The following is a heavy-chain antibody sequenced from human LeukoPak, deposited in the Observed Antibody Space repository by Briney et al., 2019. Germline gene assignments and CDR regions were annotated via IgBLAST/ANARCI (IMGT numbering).Heavy chain of an antibody. CDR3: ASFAGRLRSFDY. CDR2: IIPIFGTA. V-gene: IGHV1-69*05. J-gene: IGHJ4*02. CDR1: GGTFSSYA. D-gene: IGHD4-17*01. Sequence: ASVKVSCKASGGTFSSYAISWVRQAPGQGLEWMGGIIPIFGTANYAQKFQGRVTITTDESTSTAYMELSSLRSEDTAVYYCASFAGRLRSFDYWGQGTLVTVSS.